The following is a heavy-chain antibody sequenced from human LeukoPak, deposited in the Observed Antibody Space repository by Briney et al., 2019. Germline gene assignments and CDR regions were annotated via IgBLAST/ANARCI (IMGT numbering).Heavy chain of an antibody. J-gene: IGHJ6*02. CDR1: GGSISSYY. D-gene: IGHD4-17*01. CDR2: IYYSGST. V-gene: IGHV4-59*01. Sequence: SETLSLTCTVFGGSISSYYWSWIRQPPGKGLEWIGYIYYSGSTNYNPSLKSRVTISVDTSKNQFSLKLSSVTAADTAVYYCARSLRGNGMDVWGQGTTVTVSS. CDR3: ARSLRGNGMDV.